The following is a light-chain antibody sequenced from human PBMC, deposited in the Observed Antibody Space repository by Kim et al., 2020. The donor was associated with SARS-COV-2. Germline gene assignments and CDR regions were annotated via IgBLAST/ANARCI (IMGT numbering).Light chain of an antibody. Sequence: PGERATLACRASQSVSSSYLAWYQQKPGQAPRLLIYGASSRATGIPDRFSGSGSGTDFTLTISRLEPEDFAVYYCQQYGSSREMYTFGQGTKLEIK. J-gene: IGKJ2*01. CDR2: GAS. V-gene: IGKV3-20*01. CDR1: QSVSSSY. CDR3: QQYGSSREMYT.